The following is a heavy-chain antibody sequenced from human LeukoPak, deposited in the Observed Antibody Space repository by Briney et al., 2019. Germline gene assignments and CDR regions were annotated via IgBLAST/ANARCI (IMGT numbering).Heavy chain of an antibody. CDR3: ARLIAGTTGYYFDY. V-gene: IGHV4-59*08. D-gene: IGHD5-12*01. Sequence: NPSETLSLTCTVSGGSISSYYWSWIRQPPGKGLEWIGYIYYSGSTNYNPSLKSRVTISVDTSKNQFSLKLSSVTAADTAVYYCARLIAGTTGYYFDYWGQGPLVTVSS. CDR1: GGSISSYY. CDR2: IYYSGST. J-gene: IGHJ4*02.